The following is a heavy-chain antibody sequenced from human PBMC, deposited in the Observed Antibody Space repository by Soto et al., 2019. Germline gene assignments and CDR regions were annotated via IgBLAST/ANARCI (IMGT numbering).Heavy chain of an antibody. CDR2: MNPNTSDT. J-gene: IGHJ6*02. CDR3: ARGKRRLYYDFWSDATHV. D-gene: IGHD3-3*01. V-gene: IGHV1-8*01. Sequence: QVQLVQSGAEVKKPGASVKVSCKASGYTFTGYDINWVRQATGQGLEWMGWMNPNTSDTAHAQKFQGRVTMTRNTSIRTAYMELSSLRSVDTAVYYCARGKRRLYYDFWSDATHVWGRGTTVTVSS. CDR1: GYTFTGYD.